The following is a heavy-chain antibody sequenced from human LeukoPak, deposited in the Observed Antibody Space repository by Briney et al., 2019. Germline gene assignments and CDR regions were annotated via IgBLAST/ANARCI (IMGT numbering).Heavy chain of an antibody. Sequence: PSETLSLTCTVSGGSISGSSYYWAWVRQPPGKGLEWVWRGFYSGSAYSNRSLKSRITISVDTSRNQFSLNLRSVTAADTAVYYCARLRGAMTPVTSDFDYWGQGTLVTVSS. CDR3: ARLRGAMTPVTSDFDY. CDR1: GGSISGSSYY. J-gene: IGHJ4*02. V-gene: IGHV4-39*01. D-gene: IGHD4-17*01. CDR2: GFYSGSA.